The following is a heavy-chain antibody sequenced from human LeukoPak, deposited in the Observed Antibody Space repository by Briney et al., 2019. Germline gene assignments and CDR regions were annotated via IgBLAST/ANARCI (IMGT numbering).Heavy chain of an antibody. CDR1: GFTFSSYG. CDR3: ARDLGIPFDY. CDR2: IWYDGSNK. V-gene: IGHV3-33*01. Sequence: PGRSLGLSCAASGFTFSSYGMHWVRQAPGKGLEWVAVIWYDGSNKYYADSVKGRFTISRDNSKNTLYLQMNSLRAEDTAVYYCARDLGIPFDYWGQGTLVTVSS. D-gene: IGHD1-14*01. J-gene: IGHJ4*02.